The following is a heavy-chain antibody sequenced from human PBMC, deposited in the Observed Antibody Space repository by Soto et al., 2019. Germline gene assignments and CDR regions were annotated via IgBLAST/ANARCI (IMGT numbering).Heavy chain of an antibody. CDR3: ARLGGYDSHYYYGMDV. D-gene: IGHD5-12*01. CDR1: GYTFTSYD. J-gene: IGHJ6*02. Sequence: ASVKVSCKASGYTFTSYDINWVRQATGQGLEWMGWMNPNSGNTGYAQKFQGRVTMTRNTSISTAYMELSSLRSEDTAAYYCARLGGYDSHYYYGMDVWGQGTTVTVSS. CDR2: MNPNSGNT. V-gene: IGHV1-8*01.